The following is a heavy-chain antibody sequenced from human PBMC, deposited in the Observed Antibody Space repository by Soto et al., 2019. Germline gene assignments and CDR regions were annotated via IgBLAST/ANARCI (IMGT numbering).Heavy chain of an antibody. J-gene: IGHJ5*02. V-gene: IGHV3-30-3*01. Sequence: QVQLVESGGGVVQPGRSLRLSCAASGFTFSSHAMHWVRQAPGKGLEWVPLISYAGSNQYYPDSVRGRFTICRDNSKNPLFLQMNSLGPEDTALSYCARGGSGSYYGDLNSWGQGTLVTVSS. CDR3: ARGGSGSYYGDLNS. CDR2: ISYAGSNQ. D-gene: IGHD1-26*01. CDR1: GFTFSSHA.